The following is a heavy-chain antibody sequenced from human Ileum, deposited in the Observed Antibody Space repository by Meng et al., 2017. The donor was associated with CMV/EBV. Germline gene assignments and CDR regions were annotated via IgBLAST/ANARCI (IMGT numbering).Heavy chain of an antibody. CDR2: LSAGGSNK. V-gene: IGHV3-30*04. Sequence: LSSSASGFTISSNMIHWVRQAPGNGWEWVAALSAGGSNKYYADSVKGRFTISRDNSTNTLSLQMNSLGVEDTAVYYCARDKGAWWFDYWGQGTLVTVSS. J-gene: IGHJ4*02. D-gene: IGHD2-8*02. CDR3: ARDKGAWWFDY. CDR1: GFTISSNM.